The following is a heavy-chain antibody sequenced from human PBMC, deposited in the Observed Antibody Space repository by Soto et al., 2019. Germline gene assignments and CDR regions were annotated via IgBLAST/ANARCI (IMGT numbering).Heavy chain of an antibody. V-gene: IGHV1-46*01. CDR1: GYTFTSYY. Sequence: ASVKVSCKASGYTFTSYYMHWVRQAPGQGLEWMGMINPSGGSTSSAQKFQGRVTMTRDTSTSTVYMELSSLRSEDTAVYYCARDVSMIVVVPTRTFDYWGQGTLVTVSS. D-gene: IGHD3-22*01. CDR3: ARDVSMIVVVPTRTFDY. J-gene: IGHJ4*02. CDR2: INPSGGST.